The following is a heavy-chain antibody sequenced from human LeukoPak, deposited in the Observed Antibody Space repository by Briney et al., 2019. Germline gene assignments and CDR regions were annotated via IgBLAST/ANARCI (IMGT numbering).Heavy chain of an antibody. V-gene: IGHV3-53*05. Sequence: GGSLRLSCAASGFTFSSYTMNWVRQAPGKGLEWVSVIYSGGNTYYADSFQGRFTISRDNSQNTLYLQMNSLRPDDTAVYYCAKMVTSGWSPFHYWGQGTLVTVSS. CDR1: GFTFSSYT. D-gene: IGHD6-19*01. CDR3: AKMVTSGWSPFHY. J-gene: IGHJ4*02. CDR2: IYSGGNT.